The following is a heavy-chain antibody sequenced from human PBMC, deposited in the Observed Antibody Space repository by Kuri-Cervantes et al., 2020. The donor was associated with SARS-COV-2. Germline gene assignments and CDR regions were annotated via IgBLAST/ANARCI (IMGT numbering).Heavy chain of an antibody. D-gene: IGHD6-13*01. J-gene: IGHJ2*01. CDR3: ARHPYPYYDSSSCDWYFDL. CDR2: IYYIGST. Sequence: SETLSLTCTLSGVSITIAYYYWSWVRQPPGQGLELIGYIYYIGSTFYNTSLKSRVNISLDTSNNQFSLRLSSVTAADTAVYYCARHPYPYYDSSSCDWYFDLWGRGTLVTVSS. V-gene: IGHV4-30-4*08. CDR1: GVSITIAYYY.